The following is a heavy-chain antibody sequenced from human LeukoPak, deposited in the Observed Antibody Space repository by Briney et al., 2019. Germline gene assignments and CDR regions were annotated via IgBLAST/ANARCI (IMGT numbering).Heavy chain of an antibody. CDR3: ARESWLGSSHAFDI. Sequence: GGSLRLSCEASGLTFSNYWMNWVRQAPGKGLEWVANTKQDGSKTYYVDSVKGRFTISRDNAKNSLYLRMNSLRAEDTAVYYCARESWLGSSHAFDIWGQGTMVTVSS. J-gene: IGHJ3*02. CDR2: TKQDGSKT. V-gene: IGHV3-7*01. D-gene: IGHD2-2*03. CDR1: GLTFSNYW.